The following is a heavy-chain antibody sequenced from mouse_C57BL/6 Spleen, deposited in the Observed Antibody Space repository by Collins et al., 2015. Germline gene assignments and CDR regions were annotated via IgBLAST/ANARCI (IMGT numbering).Heavy chain of an antibody. CDR1: DYTFTNYW. J-gene: IGHJ3*01. V-gene: IGHV1-53*01. CDR3: AQLLFAY. CDR2: IXPGNGVT. Sequence: QVQLQQPGTELVKPGASVKLSCKASDYTFTNYWMHWVKQRPGQGLEWIGNIXPGNGVTNYNEKFKIKATLTVDKSSSTAYMQLSSLTSEDSAVYYCAQLLFAYWGQGTLVTVSA. D-gene: IGHD3-1*01.